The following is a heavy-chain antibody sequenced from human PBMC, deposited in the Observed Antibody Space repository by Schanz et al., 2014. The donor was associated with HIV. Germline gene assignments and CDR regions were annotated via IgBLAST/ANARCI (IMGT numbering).Heavy chain of an antibody. CDR1: GSTFPDLD. J-gene: IGHJ4*02. Sequence: QVRLAQSGAEVKRPGASVTVSCMAVGSTFPDLDINWVRQAAGQGLEWMAWINPNSGGTNYAQKFQGRVTMTRDTSISTAYMELSRLRSDDTAVYFCARGRETVTTYFDFWGQGTLVTVSS. CDR2: INPNSGGT. D-gene: IGHD4-17*01. CDR3: ARGRETVTTYFDF. V-gene: IGHV1-2*02.